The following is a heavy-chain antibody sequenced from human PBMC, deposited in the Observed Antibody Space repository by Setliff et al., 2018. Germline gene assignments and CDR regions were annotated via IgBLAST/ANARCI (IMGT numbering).Heavy chain of an antibody. Sequence: PGGSLRLSCVGSGFTFNGHWGHWVRQVPGKGLQWVSRISSDATTTNYVDSVRGRFTISRDNAHNSLYLQMNNLRVEDTAVYYCTTRYHNPGDGYMAVFDFWGQGSLVTVSS. D-gene: IGHD2-21*01. CDR3: TTRYHNPGDGYMAVFDF. V-gene: IGHV3-74*01. CDR1: GFTFNGHW. J-gene: IGHJ4*02. CDR2: ISSDATTT.